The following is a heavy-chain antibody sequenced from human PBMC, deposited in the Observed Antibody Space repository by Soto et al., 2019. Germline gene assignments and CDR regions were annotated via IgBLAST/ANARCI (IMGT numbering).Heavy chain of an antibody. CDR1: GYNFATYW. CDR3: ARHGFYGDYASNYFDP. CDR2: IYPGNSDA. V-gene: IGHV5-51*01. J-gene: IGHJ5*02. D-gene: IGHD4-17*01. Sequence: GESLKISCHASGYNFATYWIAWVRQMPGKGLEYMGIIYPGNSDARYSPSFQGQVTFSADKSISTAYLHWSSLKASDTAMYYCARHGFYGDYASNYFDPWGQGTLVTV.